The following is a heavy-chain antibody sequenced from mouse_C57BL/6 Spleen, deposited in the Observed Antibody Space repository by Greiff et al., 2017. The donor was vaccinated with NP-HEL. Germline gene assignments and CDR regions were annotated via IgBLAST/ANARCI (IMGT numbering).Heavy chain of an antibody. D-gene: IGHD2-12*01. Sequence: VQLQQSGPVLVKPGASVKMSCKASGYTFTDYYMNWVKQSHGKSLEWIGVINPYNGGTSYNQKFKGKATLTVDKSSSTAYMELNSLTSEDSAVYYCAPLRQGFAYWGQGTLVTVSA. CDR3: APLRQGFAY. J-gene: IGHJ3*01. V-gene: IGHV1-19*01. CDR2: INPYNGGT. CDR1: GYTFTDYY.